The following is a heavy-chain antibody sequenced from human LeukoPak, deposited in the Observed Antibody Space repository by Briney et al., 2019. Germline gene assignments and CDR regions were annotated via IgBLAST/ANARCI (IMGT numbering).Heavy chain of an antibody. Sequence: PGRSLRLSCAASGFTFDDYAMHWVRQAPGKGLEWVSSISWNSGSIGYADSVKGRFTISRDNAKNSLYLQMNGLRVEDTAVYYCARDVGPSDYWGQGTLVTVSS. V-gene: IGHV3-9*01. D-gene: IGHD1-26*01. CDR1: GFTFDDYA. J-gene: IGHJ4*02. CDR2: ISWNSGSI. CDR3: ARDVGPSDY.